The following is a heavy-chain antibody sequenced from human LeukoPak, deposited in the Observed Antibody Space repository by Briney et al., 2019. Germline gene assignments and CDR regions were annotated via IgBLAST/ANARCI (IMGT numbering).Heavy chain of an antibody. CDR1: GGSFSGYY. Sequence: SETLSLTXAVYGGSFSGYYWSWIRQHPGKGLGLIGEINHSGSTNYNPSLKSRVTISVDTSKNQFSLKLSSVTAADTAVYYCARGFYYFWSGYFPPAFDYWGQGTLVTVSS. CDR3: ARGFYYFWSGYFPPAFDY. CDR2: INHSGST. D-gene: IGHD3-3*01. J-gene: IGHJ4*02. V-gene: IGHV4-34*01.